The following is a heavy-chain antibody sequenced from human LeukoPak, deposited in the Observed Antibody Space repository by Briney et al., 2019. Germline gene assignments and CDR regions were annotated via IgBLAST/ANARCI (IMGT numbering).Heavy chain of an antibody. CDR3: ARQYCSGGSCYVDAFDI. V-gene: IGHV3-21*01. CDR2: ISSSSSYI. D-gene: IGHD2-15*01. J-gene: IGHJ3*02. CDR1: GFTLSSYS. Sequence: PGGSLRLSCAASGFTLSSYSMNWVRQAPGKGLEWVSSISSSSSYIYYADSVKGRFTISRDNAKNSLYLQMNSLRAEDTAVYYGARQYCSGGSCYVDAFDIWGQGTMVTVSS.